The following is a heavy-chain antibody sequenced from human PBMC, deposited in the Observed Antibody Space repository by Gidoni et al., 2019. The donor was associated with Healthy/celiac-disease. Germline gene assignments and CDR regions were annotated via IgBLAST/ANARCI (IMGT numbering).Heavy chain of an antibody. D-gene: IGHD3-22*01. V-gene: IGHV4-39*01. J-gene: IGHJ6*03. CDR1: GGSISSSSYY. CDR3: ARRGRDYYDSSGPYYYMDV. Sequence: QLQLQESGPGLVKPSETLSLTCPVSGGSISSSSYYWGWIRQPPGKGLEWIGSIYYSGSTYYNPSLKSRVTISVDTSKNQFSLKLSSVTAADTAVYYCARRGRDYYDSSGPYYYMDVWGKGTTVTVSS. CDR2: IYYSGST.